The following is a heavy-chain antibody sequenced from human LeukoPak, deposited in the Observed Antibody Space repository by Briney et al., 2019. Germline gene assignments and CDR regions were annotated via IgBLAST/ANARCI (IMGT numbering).Heavy chain of an antibody. D-gene: IGHD6-13*01. J-gene: IGHJ2*01. CDR3: AKDISAAGTFWYFDL. V-gene: IGHV3-7*03. CDR1: GFTFSSYW. Sequence: GGSLRLSCAASGFTFSSYWMSWVRQAPGKGLEWVANIKPDGSEKYYVDSVEGRFTISRDNAKNSLYLQMNSLRAEDMALYYCAKDISAAGTFWYFDLWGRGTLVTVSS. CDR2: IKPDGSEK.